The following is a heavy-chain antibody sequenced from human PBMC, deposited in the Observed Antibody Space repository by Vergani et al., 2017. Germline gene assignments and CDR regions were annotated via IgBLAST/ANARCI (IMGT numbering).Heavy chain of an antibody. D-gene: IGHD5-12*01. CDR1: GFNFNHYA. Sequence: EVQLLESGGDLVQPGGSLRLSCAASGFNFNHYAMNWVRQAPGKGLVWVSGISGSGGSTYSAGSVKGRFNISRDSSKNTLYLQMNSLSAGDTAVYYCAKANPRNSGYDYLYYYHAMDVWGQGTTVTVSS. V-gene: IGHV3-23*01. CDR2: ISGSGGST. CDR3: AKANPRNSGYDYLYYYHAMDV. J-gene: IGHJ6*02.